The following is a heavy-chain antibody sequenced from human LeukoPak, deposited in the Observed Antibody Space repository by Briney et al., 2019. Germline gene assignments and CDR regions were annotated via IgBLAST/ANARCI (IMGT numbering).Heavy chain of an antibody. J-gene: IGHJ4*02. CDR1: GGTFSSYA. Sequence: ASVKVSCKASGGTFSSYAISWVRQAPGQGLEWMGGIIPIFGTANYAQKFQGRVTITADESTSTAYMELSSLRSEDTAVYYCARGGGGSSSWYRSLDYWGQGTLVTVSS. CDR2: IIPIFGTA. D-gene: IGHD6-13*01. CDR3: ARGGGGSSSWYRSLDY. V-gene: IGHV1-69*13.